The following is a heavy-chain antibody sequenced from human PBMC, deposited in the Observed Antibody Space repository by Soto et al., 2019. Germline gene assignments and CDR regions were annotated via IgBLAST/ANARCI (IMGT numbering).Heavy chain of an antibody. V-gene: IGHV5-51*01. CDR3: ARAYVRAGAFDT. J-gene: IGHJ3*02. CDR2: VYPSDSDT. D-gene: IGHD3-10*02. Sequence: GESLKISCKASGYRFTTYWIAWVRQMPGIGLEWMGMVYPSDSDTRYSPSFQGQVTISADKSINTAYLHWSSLKASDTAMYYCARAYVRAGAFDTWGQGTMVTVS. CDR1: GYRFTTYW.